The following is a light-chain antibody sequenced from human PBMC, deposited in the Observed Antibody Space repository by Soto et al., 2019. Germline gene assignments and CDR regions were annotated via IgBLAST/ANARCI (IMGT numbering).Light chain of an antibody. CDR2: EGS. J-gene: IGLJ3*02. CDR1: TSDVGRYNL. V-gene: IGLV2-23*01. CDR3: CSYAGSSTVV. Sequence: QSALTQPASVSGSPGQSITISCSGTTSDVGRYNLVSWYQHHPGKAPKLLIYEGSKRPSGVSNRFSGSKSGNTASLTISGLQAEDEADYYCCSYAGSSTVVFGGGTKLTAL.